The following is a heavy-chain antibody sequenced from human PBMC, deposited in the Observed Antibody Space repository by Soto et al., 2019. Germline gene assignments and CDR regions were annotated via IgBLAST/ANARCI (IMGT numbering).Heavy chain of an antibody. V-gene: IGHV3-48*03. J-gene: IGHJ6*02. CDR2: ISTGGSTI. Sequence: GGSLRLSCTASGFSLSSYEMHWVRQAPGKGLEWVSYISTGGSTIYYADSVKGRFTISRDNAKNSLYLEMNRLRPEDTAVYYCARVRAGAANGYYGMDVWGQGTTVTVSS. CDR1: GFSLSSYE. D-gene: IGHD1-26*01. CDR3: ARVRAGAANGYYGMDV.